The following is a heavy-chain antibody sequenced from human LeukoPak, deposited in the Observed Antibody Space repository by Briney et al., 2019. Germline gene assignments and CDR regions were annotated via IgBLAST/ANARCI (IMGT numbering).Heavy chain of an antibody. CDR3: ASAYGSGSYRLPDY. D-gene: IGHD3-10*01. CDR2: ISSDGSRK. J-gene: IGHJ4*02. V-gene: IGHV3-30*03. Sequence: PGGSLRLSCAASGFTFSNYDMHWVRQAPGKGLEWVAVISSDGSRKYYPDSVKGRFTISRDNSKNTPYLQMNSLRAEDTAVYYCASAYGSGSYRLPDYWGQGTLVTVSS. CDR1: GFTFSNYD.